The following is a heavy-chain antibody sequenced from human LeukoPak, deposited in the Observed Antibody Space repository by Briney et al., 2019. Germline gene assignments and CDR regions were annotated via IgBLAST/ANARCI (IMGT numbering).Heavy chain of an antibody. CDR1: GFIFSGYT. CDR2: ISSTSSSI. D-gene: IGHD3-22*01. CDR3: ARDSSGYYMAD. J-gene: IGHJ4*02. Sequence: GGSLRHSCAASGFIFSGYTMNWVRKAPGKGLEWVSYISSTSSSIYYAYSVKGRFTTSRDNAKNSLYLQMSSLRDGDTAVYYCARDSSGYYMADWGQGTLVIVSS. V-gene: IGHV3-48*02.